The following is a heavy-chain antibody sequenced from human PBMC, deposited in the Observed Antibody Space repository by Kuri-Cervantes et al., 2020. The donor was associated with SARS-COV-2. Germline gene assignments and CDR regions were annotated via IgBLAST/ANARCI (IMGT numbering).Heavy chain of an antibody. CDR3: AREEVVPAAVRGYFYRYGMGV. V-gene: IGHV3-7*04. D-gene: IGHD2-2*01. J-gene: IGHJ6*02. CDR2: IKQDGSEK. CDR1: GFSFSSYG. Sequence: LSLTCAASGFSFSSYGMTWVRQAPGKGLESVANIKQDGSEKYYVDSVKGRFTISRDNAKNSLYLQMNSLRAEDTAVYYCAREEVVPAAVRGYFYRYGMGVWGQGTTVTVSS.